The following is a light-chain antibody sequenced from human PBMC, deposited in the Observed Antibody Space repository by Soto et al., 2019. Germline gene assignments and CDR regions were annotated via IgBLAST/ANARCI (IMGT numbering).Light chain of an antibody. CDR1: QSISSW. Sequence: DIQMTQSPSTLSASVGDRVTITCRASQSISSWLAWYQQKPGKAPKPMIYKASNLESGVPSRFSGSGSETDFTLTISNLQPDDFATYYYQQYNSYSRAFGQGTKVEIK. CDR3: QQYNSYSRA. CDR2: KAS. V-gene: IGKV1-5*03. J-gene: IGKJ1*01.